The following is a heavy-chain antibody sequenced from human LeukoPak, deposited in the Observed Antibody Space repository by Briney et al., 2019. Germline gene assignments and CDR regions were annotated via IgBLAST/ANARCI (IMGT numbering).Heavy chain of an antibody. V-gene: IGHV4-61*02. CDR1: GGSISSGSYY. Sequence: PSETLSLTCTVSGGSISSGSYYWSWIRQPAGKGLEWIGRIYTSGSTNYNPSLKSRVTMSVDTSKNQFSLKLSSVTAADTAVYYCARVSNYYDSSGDYWGQGTLVTVSS. CDR2: IYTSGST. D-gene: IGHD3-22*01. J-gene: IGHJ4*02. CDR3: ARVSNYYDSSGDY.